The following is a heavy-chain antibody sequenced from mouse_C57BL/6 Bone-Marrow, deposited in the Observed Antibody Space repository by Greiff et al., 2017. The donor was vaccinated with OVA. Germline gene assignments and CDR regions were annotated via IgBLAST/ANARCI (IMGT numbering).Heavy chain of an antibody. V-gene: IGHV1-39*01. Sequence: EVQLLQSGPELVKPGASVKISCKASGYTFTDYKMHWVKQSTGKSLEWIGVINLNYGTTGYNQKFKGKATWTVDQSSSTAYMQHNNLASEDSAVYAYAKSQSYWGQGTTLTVSS. CDR2: INLNYGTT. CDR3: AKSQSY. D-gene: IGHD6-1*01. J-gene: IGHJ2*01. CDR1: GYTFTDYK.